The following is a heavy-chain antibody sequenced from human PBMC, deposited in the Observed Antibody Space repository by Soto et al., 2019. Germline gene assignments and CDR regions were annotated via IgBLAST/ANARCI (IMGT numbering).Heavy chain of an antibody. D-gene: IGHD5-18*01. Sequence: SETLSLTCTVSGGSITSYYWSWIRQPPGKGLEWIGYIYFSGSAYYNPSLKSRVTISVDTSKNQFSLKLSSVTAADTAVYYCASRGYSYGFSLGMDVWGQGTTVTVSS. CDR3: ASRGYSYGFSLGMDV. CDR2: IYFSGSA. V-gene: IGHV4-59*12. J-gene: IGHJ6*02. CDR1: GGSITSYY.